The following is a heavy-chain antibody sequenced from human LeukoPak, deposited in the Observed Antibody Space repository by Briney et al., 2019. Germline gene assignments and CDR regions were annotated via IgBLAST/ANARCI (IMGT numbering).Heavy chain of an antibody. Sequence: GGSLRLSCAASGFTFSSYTMNWARQAPGKGLEWVSDISSSSRTISYADSVKGRFTISRDNAKNSLYLQMNSLRDEDTAVYYCAREKWGAAAGTDYWGQGTLVTVSS. CDR3: AREKWGAAAGTDY. J-gene: IGHJ4*02. CDR2: ISSSSRTI. V-gene: IGHV3-48*02. D-gene: IGHD6-13*01. CDR1: GFTFSSYT.